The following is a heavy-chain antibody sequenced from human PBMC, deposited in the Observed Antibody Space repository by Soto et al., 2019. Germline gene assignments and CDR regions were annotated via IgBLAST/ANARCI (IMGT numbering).Heavy chain of an antibody. V-gene: IGHV3-74*01. J-gene: IGHJ4*02. CDR2: LQTDGSHP. D-gene: IGHD2-21*02. CDR1: GFTFNYYW. CDR3: ARGGDPDY. Sequence: EVQLVESGGGLVQPGGSLRLSCVASGFTFNYYWMHWVRQAPGKGLMWVSRLQTDGSHPDYADSVKGRFTISRDNAKNKRYLQMNNLSAEDPAVYYCARGGDPDYWGQGTLVTVSS.